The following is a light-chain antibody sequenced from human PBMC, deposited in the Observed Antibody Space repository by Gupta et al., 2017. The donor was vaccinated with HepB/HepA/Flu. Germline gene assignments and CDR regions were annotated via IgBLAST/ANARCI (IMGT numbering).Light chain of an antibody. V-gene: IGLV2-11*01. CDR3: CSYAGSYTVV. Sequence: QSALPQPRSVSGSPGPSVTISCTGTSSDVGGYNYVSWYQQHPAKAPKLMFYDVSRRPAGVPGRFSGSKSGNTASLTISGLQAEDEADYYCCSYAGSYTVVFGGGTKLTVL. CDR1: SSDVGGYNY. CDR2: DVS. J-gene: IGLJ2*01.